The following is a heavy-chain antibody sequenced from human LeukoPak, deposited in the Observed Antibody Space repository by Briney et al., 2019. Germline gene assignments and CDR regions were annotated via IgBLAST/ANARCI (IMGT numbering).Heavy chain of an antibody. D-gene: IGHD1-20*01. CDR3: AREANWNALDY. CDR1: GFAFNTNW. V-gene: IGHV3-7*01. CDR2: INEDGSAK. J-gene: IGHJ4*02. Sequence: GGSLRLSCAASGFAFNTNWMSWVRQVPGKGLEWVASINEDGSAKHYVGSVVGRFTISRDNAKNSLFLHMNSLRVEDTAVSYCAREANWNALDYWGQGTLVTVSS.